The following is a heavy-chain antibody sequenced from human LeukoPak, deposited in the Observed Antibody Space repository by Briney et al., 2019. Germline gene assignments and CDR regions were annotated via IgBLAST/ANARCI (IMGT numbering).Heavy chain of an antibody. Sequence: SVKVSCKASGGTFSSYAISWVRQAPGQGLEWMGGIIPIFGTANYAQKFQGRVTITADESTSTAYMELSSLRSEDTAVYYCATDYYDSSGHAGGFQHWGQGTLVTVSS. D-gene: IGHD3-22*01. J-gene: IGHJ1*01. CDR2: IIPIFGTA. CDR3: ATDYYDSSGHAGGFQH. CDR1: GGTFSSYA. V-gene: IGHV1-69*13.